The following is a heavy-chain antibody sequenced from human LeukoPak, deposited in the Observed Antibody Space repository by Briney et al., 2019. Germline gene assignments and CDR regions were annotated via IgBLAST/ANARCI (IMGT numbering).Heavy chain of an antibody. Sequence: SVKVSCKASGCTFSSYAISWVRHAPGQGLEWIGRIIPILGIANYAQKFQGRVTITADKSTSTAYMELSSLRSEDTAVYYCARGGSGWYQVSDYWGQGTLVTVSS. CDR2: IIPILGIA. CDR3: ARGGSGWYQVSDY. D-gene: IGHD6-19*01. J-gene: IGHJ4*02. CDR1: GCTFSSYA. V-gene: IGHV1-69*04.